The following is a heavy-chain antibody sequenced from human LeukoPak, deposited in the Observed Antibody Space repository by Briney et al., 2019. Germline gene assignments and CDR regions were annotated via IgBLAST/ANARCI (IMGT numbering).Heavy chain of an antibody. CDR1: GGSVSSGSYH. CDR3: ARDGISTDDY. V-gene: IGHV4-61*01. J-gene: IGHJ4*02. CDR2: IHYTGST. Sequence: PSETLSLTCTVSGGSVSSGSYHWSWIRQPPGKGLEWIGYIHYTGSTNYNPSLKSRVTISVDTSKNQFSLKLSSVTAADTAVYYCARDGISTDDYWGQGTLVTVSS. D-gene: IGHD2-2*01.